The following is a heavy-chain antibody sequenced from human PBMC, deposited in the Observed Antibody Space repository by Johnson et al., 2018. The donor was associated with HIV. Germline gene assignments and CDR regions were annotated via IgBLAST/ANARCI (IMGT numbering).Heavy chain of an antibody. V-gene: IGHV3-7*01. Sequence: VQLVESGGDVVQPGRSLRLSCAASGFTFSSYWMSWVRQAPGKGLEWVANIKQDGSEKYYVDSVKGRFTISRDNAKNSLYLQMNSLRAEDTAVYYWARDAPRYSFDNWGQGTMVTVSS. CDR3: ARDAPRYSFDN. CDR1: GFTFSSYW. J-gene: IGHJ3*02. D-gene: IGHD2-21*01. CDR2: IKQDGSEK.